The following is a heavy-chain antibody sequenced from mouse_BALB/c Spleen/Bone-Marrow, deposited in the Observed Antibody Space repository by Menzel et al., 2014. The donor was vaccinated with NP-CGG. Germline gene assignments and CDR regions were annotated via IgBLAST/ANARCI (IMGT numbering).Heavy chain of an antibody. CDR3: ARRDYYYGMDY. J-gene: IGHJ4*01. CDR2: INPDSRTI. V-gene: IGHV4-1*02. CDR1: GFDFSRYW. Sequence: EVQRVESGGGLVQPGGSLKLSCAASGFDFSRYWMSWVRQAPGKGLEWIGEINPDSRTINSPPSLKDKFIISRDNGKNTLYLQMRKVRSEDTALYYCARRDYYYGMDYWGQGTSVTVSS. D-gene: IGHD3-3*01.